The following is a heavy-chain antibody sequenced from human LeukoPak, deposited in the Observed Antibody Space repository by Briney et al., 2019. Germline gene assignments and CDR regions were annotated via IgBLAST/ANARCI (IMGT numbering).Heavy chain of an antibody. J-gene: IGHJ4*02. Sequence: SETLSLTCSVSGGSITSSSYYWGWIRQPPEKGLEWIGSIYHTGGTFYSPSLKSRVTISVDTSKNQFSLKLSSVTAADTAVYYCAINSLGDSSGYDYWGQGTLVTVSS. CDR1: GGSITSSSYY. CDR2: IYHTGGT. V-gene: IGHV4-39*01. D-gene: IGHD3-22*01. CDR3: AINSLGDSSGYDY.